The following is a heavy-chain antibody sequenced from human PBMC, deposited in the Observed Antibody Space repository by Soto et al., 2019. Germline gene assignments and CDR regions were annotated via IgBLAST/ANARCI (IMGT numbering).Heavy chain of an antibody. D-gene: IGHD3-10*01. CDR3: TAWFGELFAPLDY. CDR1: GFTFSNAW. V-gene: IGHV3-15*01. Sequence: SGGGLVKPGGSLRLSCAASGFTFSNAWMSWVRQAPGKGLEWVGRIKSKTDGGTTDYAAPVKGRFTISRDDSKNTLYLQMNSLKTEDTAVYYCTAWFGELFAPLDYWGQGTLVTVSS. CDR2: IKSKTDGGTT. J-gene: IGHJ4*02.